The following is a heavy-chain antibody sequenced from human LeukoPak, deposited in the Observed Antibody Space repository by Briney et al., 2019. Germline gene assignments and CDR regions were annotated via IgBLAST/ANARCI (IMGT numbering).Heavy chain of an antibody. CDR2: ISYDGSNK. CDR1: GFTFSSYW. V-gene: IGHV3-30*03. Sequence: GGSLRLSCAASGFTFSSYWMSWVRQAPGKGLEWVAVISYDGSNKYYADSVKGRFTISRDNSKNTLYLQMNSLRAEDTAVYYCARDYPCSGGSCYSSYYYYGMDVWGKGTTVTVSS. J-gene: IGHJ6*04. D-gene: IGHD2-15*01. CDR3: ARDYPCSGGSCYSSYYYYGMDV.